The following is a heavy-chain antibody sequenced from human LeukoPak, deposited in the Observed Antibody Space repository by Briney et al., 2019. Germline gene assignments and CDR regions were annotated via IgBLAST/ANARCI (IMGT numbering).Heavy chain of an antibody. CDR2: IKTDGSIT. CDR3: VRGADTGYSSDS. D-gene: IGHD3-9*01. J-gene: IGHJ4*02. Sequence: GGSLRLSCAASGFSFSVYWMHWVRQAPGKGPVWVSRIKTDGSITDYADSVKGRFTISRDNAKNTLYLQMNSLRVEDTAVYYCVRGADTGYSSDSWGQGTLVTVSS. CDR1: GFSFSVYW. V-gene: IGHV3-74*01.